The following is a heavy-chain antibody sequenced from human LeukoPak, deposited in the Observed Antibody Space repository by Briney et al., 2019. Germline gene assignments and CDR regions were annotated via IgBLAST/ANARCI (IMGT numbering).Heavy chain of an antibody. Sequence: TSSETLSLTCTVSGGSISSGGYYWSWIRQHPGKGLEWIGYIYYSGSTYYNPSLKSRVTISVETSKNQFSLKLSSVTAADTAVYYCARNCYDGSDFQWFDPWGQGALVTVST. D-gene: IGHD3-22*01. V-gene: IGHV4-31*03. J-gene: IGHJ5*02. CDR1: GGSISSGGYY. CDR2: IYYSGST. CDR3: ARNCYDGSDFQWFDP.